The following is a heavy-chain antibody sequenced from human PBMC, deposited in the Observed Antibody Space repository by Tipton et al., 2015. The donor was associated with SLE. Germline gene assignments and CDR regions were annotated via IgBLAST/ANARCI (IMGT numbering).Heavy chain of an antibody. J-gene: IGHJ4*02. CDR3: ARAPQGIFDY. V-gene: IGHV4-59*01. D-gene: IGHD2-15*01. CDR1: GGSIGSYY. Sequence: TLSLTCTVSGGSIGSYYWSWIRQPPGKGLEWIGYIYYSGSTNYNPSLKSRVTISVDTSKNQFSLKLSSVTAADTAVYYCARAPQGIFDYWGQGTLVTVSS. CDR2: IYYSGST.